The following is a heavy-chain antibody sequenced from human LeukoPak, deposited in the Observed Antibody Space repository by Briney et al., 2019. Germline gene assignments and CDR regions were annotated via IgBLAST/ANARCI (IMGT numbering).Heavy chain of an antibody. CDR2: IYYSGST. J-gene: IGHJ5*02. CDR3: ARLFMSVYYYDSSGYSSNWFDP. CDR1: GGSISSYY. V-gene: IGHV4-59*08. D-gene: IGHD3-22*01. Sequence: PSETLSLTCTVSGGSISSYYWSWIRQPPGKGLEWIGYIYYSGSTNYNPSLKSRVTISVDTSKNQFSLKLSSVTAADTAVYYCARLFMSVYYYDSSGYSSNWFDPWGQGTLVTVSS.